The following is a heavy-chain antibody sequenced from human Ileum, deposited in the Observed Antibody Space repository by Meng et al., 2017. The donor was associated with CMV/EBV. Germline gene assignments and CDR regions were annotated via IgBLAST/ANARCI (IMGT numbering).Heavy chain of an antibody. Sequence: GESLKISCAASGFTFTSHSVNWVRQAPGKGLEWVSSISSGSTYIYYADSVKGRFTISRDNAKNSLYLQMNNLRVEDTALYYCARFRGDFSNRIDYWGQGTLATVSS. D-gene: IGHD4-11*01. J-gene: IGHJ4*02. CDR3: ARFRGDFSNRIDY. CDR1: GFTFTSHS. V-gene: IGHV3-21*01. CDR2: ISSGSTYI.